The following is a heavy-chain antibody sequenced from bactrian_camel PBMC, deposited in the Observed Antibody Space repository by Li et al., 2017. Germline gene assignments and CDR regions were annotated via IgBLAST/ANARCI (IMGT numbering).Heavy chain of an antibody. D-gene: IGHD6*01. CDR1: GYIGSGYC. J-gene: IGHJ4*01. V-gene: IGHV3S1*01. CDR3: AAGAYGGSYLRQPLSAAKYLY. CDR2: TYTGTGST. Sequence: HVQLVESGGGSVQAGGSLRLSCAPTSGYIGSGYCMAWFRQVPGQEREGVAATYTGTGSTIYADSVKGRFTIARVTSNTNDSLYLQMDNLKPDDTAMYYCAAGAYGGSYLRQPLSAAKYLYWGQGTQVTVS.